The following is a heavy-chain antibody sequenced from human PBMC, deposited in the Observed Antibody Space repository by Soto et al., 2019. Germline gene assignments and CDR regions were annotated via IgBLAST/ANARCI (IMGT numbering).Heavy chain of an antibody. CDR2: MNPNTGNS. V-gene: IGHV1-8*01. Sequence: QVQLVQSGAEVRKPGASVKVSCEASGYTFTSYDIYWVRQASGQGLEWMGWMNPNTGNSGYAQKFQGRVTMTSDTSISTAHMELSSLRSEDTAVYYCARRAETYGWIGFGADKYYFDFWGQGTLVTVSS. CDR1: GYTFTSYD. CDR3: ARRAETYGWIGFGADKYYFDF. J-gene: IGHJ4*02. D-gene: IGHD6-19*01.